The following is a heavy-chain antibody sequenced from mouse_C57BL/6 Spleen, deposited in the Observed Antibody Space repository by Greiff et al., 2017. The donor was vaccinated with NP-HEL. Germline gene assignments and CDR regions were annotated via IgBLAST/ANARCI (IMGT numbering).Heavy chain of an antibody. D-gene: IGHD1-1*01. J-gene: IGHJ4*01. V-gene: IGHV1-55*01. CDR1: GYTFTSYW. CDR2: IYPGSGST. Sequence: QVQLQQPGAELVKPGASVKMSCKASGYTFTSYWITWVKQRPGQGLEWIGDIYPGSGSTNYNEKFKSKATLTVDTSSSTAYMQLSSLTSEDSAVYYCARTSPYYGSSNPQYYYAMDYWGQGTSVTVSS. CDR3: ARTSPYYGSSNPQYYYAMDY.